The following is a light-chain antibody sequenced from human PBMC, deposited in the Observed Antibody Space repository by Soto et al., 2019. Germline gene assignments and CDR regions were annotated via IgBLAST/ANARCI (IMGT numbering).Light chain of an antibody. CDR3: QQCSSTLWT. J-gene: IGKJ1*01. V-gene: IGKV1-39*01. CDR1: QDITTY. Sequence: DIQMTQSPSSLSASIGDRVTISCRASQDITTYLNWYQQKPGKAPKLLIYAASTLQSGVPSRFSGSGSGTVFTLSIKNVQPEDFAIYYCQQCSSTLWTFGQGTKVEVK. CDR2: AAS.